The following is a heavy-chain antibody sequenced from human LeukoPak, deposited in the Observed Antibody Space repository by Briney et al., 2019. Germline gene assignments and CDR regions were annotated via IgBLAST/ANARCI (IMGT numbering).Heavy chain of an antibody. V-gene: IGHV3-53*05. CDR2: VYSGGST. D-gene: IGHD6-19*01. CDR1: GFTVRSDY. J-gene: IGHJ4*02. Sequence: GGSLRLSCAASGFTVRSDYMNWVRQAPGKGLEWVSIVYSGGSTYYADSVKGRFTISRDNSKNTLYLQMGSLRVEDMAVYYCARGHSSGWYFNYFDYWGQGTLVTVSS. CDR3: ARGHSSGWYFNYFDY.